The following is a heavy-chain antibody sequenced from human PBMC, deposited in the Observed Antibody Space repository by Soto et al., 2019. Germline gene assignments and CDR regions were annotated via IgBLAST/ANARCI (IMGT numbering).Heavy chain of an antibody. D-gene: IGHD6-13*01. CDR2: IYYSGST. J-gene: IGHJ4*02. V-gene: IGHV4-39*01. Sequence: SETLSLTCTVSGGSISSGGYYWSWIRQHPGKGLEWIGYIYYSGSTYYNPSLKSRVTISVDTSKNQFSLKLSSVTAADTAVYYCARQGNIAADFDYWGQGTLVTVSS. CDR1: GGSISSGGYY. CDR3: ARQGNIAADFDY.